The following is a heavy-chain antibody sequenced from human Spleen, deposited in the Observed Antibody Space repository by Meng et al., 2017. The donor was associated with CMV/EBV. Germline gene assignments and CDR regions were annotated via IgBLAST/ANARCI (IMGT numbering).Heavy chain of an antibody. V-gene: IGHV3-30*02. D-gene: IGHD6-6*01. Sequence: GESLKISCAASGFTFSSYGMHWVRQAPGKGLEWVAFIRYDGSNKYYADSVKGRFTISRDNSKNTLYLQMNSLRAEDTAVYYCAKDFGAARPWSYYYYGMDVWGQGTTVTVSS. J-gene: IGHJ6*02. CDR1: GFTFSSYG. CDR3: AKDFGAARPWSYYYYGMDV. CDR2: IRYDGSNK.